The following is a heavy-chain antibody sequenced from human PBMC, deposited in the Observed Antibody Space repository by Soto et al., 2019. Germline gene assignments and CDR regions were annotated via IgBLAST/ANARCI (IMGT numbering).Heavy chain of an antibody. CDR1: GGSISSSSYY. Sequence: SETLSLTCTVSGGSISSSSYYWGWIRQPPGKGLEWIGSIYYSGSTYYNPSLKSRVTISVDTSKNQFSLKLSSVTAADTALYYCATFPTVTRPRRAFDIWGQGTMVTVSS. CDR2: IYYSGST. CDR3: ATFPTVTRPRRAFDI. V-gene: IGHV4-39*01. J-gene: IGHJ3*02. D-gene: IGHD4-17*01.